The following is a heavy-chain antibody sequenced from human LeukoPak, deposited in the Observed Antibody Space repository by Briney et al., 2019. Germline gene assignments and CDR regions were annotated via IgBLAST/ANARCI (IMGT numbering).Heavy chain of an antibody. V-gene: IGHV4-59*01. CDR2: IYYSGST. Sequence: SETLSLTCTVSGGSISSYYWSWIRQPPGKGLEWIGYIYYSGSTNYNPSLKSRVTISVDTSKNQYSLKLSSVAAADTAVYYCARYSIGSTLREAFDIWGQGTMVTVSS. J-gene: IGHJ3*02. CDR3: ARYSIGSTLREAFDI. D-gene: IGHD4-11*01. CDR1: GGSISSYY.